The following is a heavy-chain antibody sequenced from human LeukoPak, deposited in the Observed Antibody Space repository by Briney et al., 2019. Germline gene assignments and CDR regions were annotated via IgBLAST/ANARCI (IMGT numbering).Heavy chain of an antibody. V-gene: IGHV4-61*02. Sequence: SETLSLTCTVSGGSISSGSYYWSWIRQPAGKGLEWIGRIYTSGSTNYNPSLKSRVTISVDTSKNQFSLKLSSVTAADTVVYYCARDSDLTFDYWGQGTLVTLSS. CDR2: IYTSGST. J-gene: IGHJ4*02. CDR1: GGSISSGSYY. CDR3: ARDSDLTFDY.